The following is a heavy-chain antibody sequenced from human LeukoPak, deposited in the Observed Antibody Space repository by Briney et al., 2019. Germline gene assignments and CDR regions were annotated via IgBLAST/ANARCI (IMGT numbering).Heavy chain of an antibody. Sequence: ASVKVSCKASGYTFTGYYMHWVRQAPGQGLEWMGWISTYNANTNYAQNLQGRVTMTTDTSTSTAYMELRSLSSDDTAVYYCARDQRDWNYAGYFDYWGQGTLATVSS. D-gene: IGHD1-7*01. CDR3: ARDQRDWNYAGYFDY. CDR1: GYTFTGYY. CDR2: ISTYNANT. V-gene: IGHV1-18*04. J-gene: IGHJ4*02.